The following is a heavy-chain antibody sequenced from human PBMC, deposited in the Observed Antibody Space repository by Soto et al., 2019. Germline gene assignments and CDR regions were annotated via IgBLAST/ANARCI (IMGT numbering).Heavy chain of an antibody. V-gene: IGHV3-74*01. D-gene: IGHD6-6*01. Sequence: EVQLVESGGGLVQPGGSLRLSCAASGFTFSSYWMHWVRQAPGKGLVWVSRINSDGSSTSYADSVKGRFTISRDNAKNTLHLQLNSLRAEDTAVYYCARAPSVARPAYYYYGTDVWRQGTTFTVSS. J-gene: IGHJ6*02. CDR2: INSDGSST. CDR3: ARAPSVARPAYYYYGTDV. CDR1: GFTFSSYW.